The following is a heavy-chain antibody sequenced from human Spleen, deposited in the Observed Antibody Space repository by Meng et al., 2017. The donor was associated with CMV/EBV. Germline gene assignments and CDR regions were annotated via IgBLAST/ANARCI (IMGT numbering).Heavy chain of an antibody. J-gene: IGHJ4*02. CDR3: AKDQALGYCNGGSCYSAY. CDR2: ITASGTAT. CDR1: GFTLNSYP. Sequence: GGSLRLSCAASGFTLNSYPMYWVRQAPGKGLEWVSGITASGTATYYADSVKGRFTISRDNSKNTLYLQMNNLRAEDTAVYYCAKDQALGYCNGGSCYSAYWGQGTLVTVSS. V-gene: IGHV3-23*01. D-gene: IGHD2-15*01.